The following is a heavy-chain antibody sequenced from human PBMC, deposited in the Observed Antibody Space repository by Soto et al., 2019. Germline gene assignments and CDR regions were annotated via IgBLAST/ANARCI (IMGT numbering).Heavy chain of an antibody. D-gene: IGHD1-20*01. CDR1: GYKFTNYW. CDR2: IYPGDSDT. Sequence: GESLKISCKGSGYKFTNYWIGWVRQIPGKGLEWMGFIYPGDSDTKYSPSFQGQVAISVDKSISTAYLQWSSLKASDTGMYFCARGEAYNWSFGKYYYYGMDVWGQGTTVTVYS. V-gene: IGHV5-51*01. J-gene: IGHJ6*02. CDR3: ARGEAYNWSFGKYYYYGMDV.